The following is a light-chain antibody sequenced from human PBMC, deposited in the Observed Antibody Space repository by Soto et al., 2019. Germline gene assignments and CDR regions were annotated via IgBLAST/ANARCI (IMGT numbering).Light chain of an antibody. J-gene: IGKJ1*01. V-gene: IGKV1-39*01. CDR1: QRISKK. CDR3: QQCDSRVM. CDR2: AAS. Sequence: DIQRTQSPSSMSASVGDRVTITCRASQRISKKLSWYQQKPGKAPKLLIYAASTLQNGVPSRISGSGSGTYFTLTIVSLHPEDFAPYYCQQCDSRVMFGQGTKVDIK.